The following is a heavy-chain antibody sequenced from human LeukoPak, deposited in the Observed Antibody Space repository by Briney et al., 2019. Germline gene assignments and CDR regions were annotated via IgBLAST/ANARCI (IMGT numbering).Heavy chain of an antibody. V-gene: IGHV3-23*01. CDR3: VKGKVNHDGALDI. Sequence: QAGGSLRLSCAASGFSFGSYAMSWVRQAPGKGPEWVSEISGSVSGSGDSTHYADSVKGRFTISRDNSKKTLFLQMNSLRAEDTAVYYCVKGKVNHDGALDIWGQGTVVTVSS. J-gene: IGHJ3*02. D-gene: IGHD3-16*01. CDR1: GFSFGSYA. CDR2: ISGSVSGSGDST.